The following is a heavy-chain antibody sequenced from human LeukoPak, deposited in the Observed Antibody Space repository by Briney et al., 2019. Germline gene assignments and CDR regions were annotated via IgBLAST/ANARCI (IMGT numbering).Heavy chain of an antibody. J-gene: IGHJ4*02. V-gene: IGHV3-23*01. Sequence: GGSLSLSCAASGFTFSSYAMSWVRQAPGKGLEWVSAISGSGGSTYYADSVKGRFTISRDNSKNTLYLQMNSLRAEDTAVYYCAKDYDSPHYYFDYWGQGTLVTVSS. CDR3: AKDYDSPHYYFDY. D-gene: IGHD5-12*01. CDR2: ISGSGGST. CDR1: GFTFSSYA.